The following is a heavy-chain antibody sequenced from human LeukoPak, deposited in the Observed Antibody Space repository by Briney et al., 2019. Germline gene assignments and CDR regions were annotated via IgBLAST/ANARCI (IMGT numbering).Heavy chain of an antibody. Sequence: KTSETLSLTCTVSGGSISSSSYYWGWIRQPPGKGLEWIGSIYYSGSTNYNPSLKSRVTISVDTSKNQFSLKLSSVTAADTAVYYCARGLYGTARADFDYWGQGSLVTVSS. CDR3: ARGLYGTARADFDY. J-gene: IGHJ4*02. CDR2: IYYSGST. D-gene: IGHD6-6*01. V-gene: IGHV4-39*07. CDR1: GGSISSSSYY.